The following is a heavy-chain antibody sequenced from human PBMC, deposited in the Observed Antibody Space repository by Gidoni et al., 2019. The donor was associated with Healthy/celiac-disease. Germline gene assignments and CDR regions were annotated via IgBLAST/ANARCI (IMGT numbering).Heavy chain of an antibody. CDR2: INHSGST. CDR3: ARVGVCGGDCYHDY. V-gene: IGHV4-34*01. Sequence: QVQLQQWRAGLLTPSEPLSLTCAVHGGSFSGYYWSWIRQPPGKGLEWIGEINHSGSTNYNPSLKRRVTISVDTPKNQFSLKLSSVTAADTAVYYCARVGVCGGDCYHDYWGQGTLVTVSS. J-gene: IGHJ4*02. D-gene: IGHD2-21*02. CDR1: GGSFSGYY.